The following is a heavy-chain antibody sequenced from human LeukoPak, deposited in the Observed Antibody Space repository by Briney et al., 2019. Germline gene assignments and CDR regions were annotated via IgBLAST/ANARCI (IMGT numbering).Heavy chain of an antibody. CDR2: IYYSGNT. Sequence: SSETLSLTCTVSGGSISSGAYYWGWIRQYPGKGLQWIGYIYYSGNTYYSPSLKSRLTISLDTSKNQFSLNLTSVTAADTAFYYCARSSSYGSAFDIWGQGTVVTVSS. D-gene: IGHD5-18*01. CDR1: GGSISSGAYY. CDR3: ARSSSYGSAFDI. J-gene: IGHJ3*02. V-gene: IGHV4-31*03.